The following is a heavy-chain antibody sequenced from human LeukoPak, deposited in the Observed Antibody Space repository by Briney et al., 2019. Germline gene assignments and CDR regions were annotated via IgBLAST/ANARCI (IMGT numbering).Heavy chain of an antibody. CDR3: AKQPYNYYYLDV. CDR1: GLTFHDYA. V-gene: IGHV3-23*01. CDR2: IVGDSSKT. Sequence: GGSLRLSCAISGLTFHDYAMTWVRQAPGKGLEWVSTIVGDSSKTYYADSVKGRFTISRDNSNYMLFLHMNNLRAEDTAIYYCAKQPYNYYYLDVWGKGTTVTVSS. J-gene: IGHJ6*03. D-gene: IGHD2-21*01.